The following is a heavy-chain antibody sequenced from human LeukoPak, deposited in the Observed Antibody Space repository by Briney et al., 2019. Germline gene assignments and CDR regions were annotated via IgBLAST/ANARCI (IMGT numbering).Heavy chain of an antibody. CDR3: ARDPIRPRNIVVVVAATQPYGMDV. Sequence: PSETLSLTCTVSGGSISSSSYYWGWIRQPPGKGLEWIGSIYYSGSTYYNPSLKSRVTISVDTSKNQFSLKLSSVTAADTAVYYCARDPIRPRNIVVVVAATQPYGMDVWGQGTTVTVSS. V-gene: IGHV4-39*07. CDR1: GGSISSSSYY. CDR2: IYYSGST. J-gene: IGHJ6*02. D-gene: IGHD2-15*01.